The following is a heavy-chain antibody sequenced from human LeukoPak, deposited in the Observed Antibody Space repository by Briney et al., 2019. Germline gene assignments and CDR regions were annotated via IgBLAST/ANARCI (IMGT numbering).Heavy chain of an antibody. CDR1: GGSFSGYY. CDR3: ARGRYSSGSIDY. D-gene: IGHD6-19*01. J-gene: IGHJ4*02. CDR2: INHSGST. Sequence: TSETLSLTCAVYGGSFSGYYWSWIRQPPGKGLEWIGEINHSGSTSYNPSLKSRVTISVDTSKNQFSLKLSSVTAADTAVYYCARGRYSSGSIDYWGQGTLVTASS. V-gene: IGHV4-34*01.